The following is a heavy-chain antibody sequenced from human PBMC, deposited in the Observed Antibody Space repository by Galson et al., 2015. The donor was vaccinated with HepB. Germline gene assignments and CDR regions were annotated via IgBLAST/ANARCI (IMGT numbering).Heavy chain of an antibody. CDR3: ARHYDSSGYYFDASGI. D-gene: IGHD3-22*01. CDR1: GSSFTSYW. CDR2: IYPGDSDT. Sequence: QSGAEVKKPGESLRISCKGSGSSFTSYWISWVRQMPGKGLEWMGIIYPGDSDTKYSPSFQGQVIISADNSISTAYLQWHSLKASDTAMYYCARHYDSSGYYFDASGIWGQGTRVTVSS. V-gene: IGHV5-51*01. J-gene: IGHJ3*02.